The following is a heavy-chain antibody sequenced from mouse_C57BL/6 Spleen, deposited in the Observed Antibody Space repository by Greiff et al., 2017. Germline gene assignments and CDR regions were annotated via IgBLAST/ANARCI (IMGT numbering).Heavy chain of an antibody. CDR1: GYTFTSYW. CDR2: IYPGSGST. CDR3: ARWRDYGNSGDY. D-gene: IGHD2-1*01. Sequence: VQLQQSGAELVKPGASVKMSCKASGYTFTSYWIPWVKQRPGQGLEWIGDIYPGSGSTNYNEKFKSKATLTVDTSSSTAYMQLSSLTSEDSAVYYCARWRDYGNSGDYWGQGTTLTVSS. J-gene: IGHJ2*01. V-gene: IGHV1-55*01.